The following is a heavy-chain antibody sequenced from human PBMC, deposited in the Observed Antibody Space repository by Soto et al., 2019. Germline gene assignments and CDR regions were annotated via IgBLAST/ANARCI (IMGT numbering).Heavy chain of an antibody. J-gene: IGHJ6*02. CDR2: TYYRSKWYN. Sequence: QTRSLTCAISRDSVSSTSTAWNWIRQSPSRGLEWLGRTYYRSKWYNDYAVSVKSRITINPDTSKNQFSLQLNSVTPEDTAVYYCARDPEYYDFWSGYYPIYYYYGMDVWGQGTTVTVSS. CDR3: ARDPEYYDFWSGYYPIYYYYGMDV. D-gene: IGHD3-3*01. V-gene: IGHV6-1*01. CDR1: RDSVSSTSTA.